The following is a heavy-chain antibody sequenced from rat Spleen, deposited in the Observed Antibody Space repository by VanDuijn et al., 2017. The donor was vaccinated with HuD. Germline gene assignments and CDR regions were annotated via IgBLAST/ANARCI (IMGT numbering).Heavy chain of an antibody. Sequence: EVQLVESGGGLVQPGRSLKLSCAASGFTFSNYYMAWVRQAPTKGLEWVAYISPGGGSTYYRDSVKDRFTISRDNAKSTLYLQISSLRSEDTATYYCARQEDYGGYSRDYFGYWGQGVVVTVSS. CDR3: ARQEDYGGYSRDYFGY. CDR2: ISPGGGST. V-gene: IGHV5-25*01. J-gene: IGHJ2*01. D-gene: IGHD1-11*01. CDR1: GFTFSNYY.